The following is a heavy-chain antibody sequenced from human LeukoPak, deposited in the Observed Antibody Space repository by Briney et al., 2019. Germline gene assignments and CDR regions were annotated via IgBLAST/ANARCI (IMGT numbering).Heavy chain of an antibody. Sequence: PGGSLRLSCAASGFTFSSYAMSWVRQTPGKGLEWVSSISGSGGTTYHADSVKGRFTISRDNSKNTLYLQMNSLRAEDTAVYYCARYYGSGKYDSWGQGTLVTVSS. CDR3: ARYYGSGKYDS. J-gene: IGHJ4*02. CDR2: ISGSGGTT. D-gene: IGHD3-10*01. CDR1: GFTFSSYA. V-gene: IGHV3-23*01.